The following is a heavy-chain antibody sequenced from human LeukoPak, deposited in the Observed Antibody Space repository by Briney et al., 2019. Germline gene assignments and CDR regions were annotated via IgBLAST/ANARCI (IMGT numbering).Heavy chain of an antibody. V-gene: IGHV1-2*02. CDR3: ATGSSSPTYHYYYMDV. CDR2: INPNSGGT. Sequence: ASLKVSCKASGYTFTGYYMHWVRQAPGQGLEWMGWINPNSGGTNYAQKCQGRLTMTRDTSISTAYMELSRLRADDMAVYYCATGSSSPTYHYYYMDVWAKGTTVTLSS. D-gene: IGHD6-13*01. J-gene: IGHJ6*03. CDR1: GYTFTGYY.